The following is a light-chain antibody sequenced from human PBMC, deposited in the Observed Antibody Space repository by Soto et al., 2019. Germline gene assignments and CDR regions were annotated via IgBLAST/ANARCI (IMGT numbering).Light chain of an antibody. CDR3: QQYNNWPPWT. V-gene: IGKV3-15*01. Sequence: ILMTQSPATLSVSPGERATLSCRASQSVSNNLAWYQLKPGQAPRLLIYDASTRATGIPARFSGSGSGTEFTLTISGLQSEDFAVYYCQQYNNWPPWTFGQGTKVEIK. J-gene: IGKJ1*01. CDR1: QSVSNN. CDR2: DAS.